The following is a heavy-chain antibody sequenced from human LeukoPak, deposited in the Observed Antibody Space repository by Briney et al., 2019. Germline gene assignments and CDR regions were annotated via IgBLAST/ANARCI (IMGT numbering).Heavy chain of an antibody. J-gene: IGHJ6*03. V-gene: IGHV1-2*02. CDR3: ARAIRIAAAGHYYYYYMDV. CDR1: GYTFTGYY. CDR2: INPNSGGT. D-gene: IGHD6-13*01. Sequence: GASVKVSCKASGYTFTGYYMHWVRQAPGQGLEWMGWINPNSGGTNYAQKFQGRVTMTRDTSISTAYMELSRLRSDDTAVYYWARAIRIAAAGHYYYYYMDVWGKGTTVTVSS.